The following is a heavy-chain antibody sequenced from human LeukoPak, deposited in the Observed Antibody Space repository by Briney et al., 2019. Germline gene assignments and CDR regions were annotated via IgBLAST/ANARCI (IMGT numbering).Heavy chain of an antibody. CDR1: GYTFTSYG. V-gene: IGHV1-18*01. Sequence: ASVKVSCKASGYTFTSYGISWVRQAPGQGLEWMGWISAYNGNTNYAQKLQGRVTMTTDTSTSTAYMELRSLRSDDTAVYYCARDSGSDYDSSGYYYCPDYWGQGTLVTVSS. CDR2: ISAYNGNT. D-gene: IGHD3-22*01. CDR3: ARDSGSDYDSSGYYYCPDY. J-gene: IGHJ4*02.